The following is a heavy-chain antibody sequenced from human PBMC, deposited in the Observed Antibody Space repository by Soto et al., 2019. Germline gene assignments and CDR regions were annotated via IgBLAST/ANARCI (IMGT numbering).Heavy chain of an antibody. V-gene: IGHV1-69*13. CDR1: GGTFSSYA. J-gene: IGHJ4*02. CDR3: ARDGRDIVVVPAAAHFDY. Sequence: GASVKVSCKASGGTFSSYAISWVRQAPGQGLEWMGGIIPIFGTANYAQKFQGRVTITADESTSTAYMELSSLRSEDTAVYYCARDGRDIVVVPAAAHFDYWSQGTLVTVSS. D-gene: IGHD2-2*01. CDR2: IIPIFGTA.